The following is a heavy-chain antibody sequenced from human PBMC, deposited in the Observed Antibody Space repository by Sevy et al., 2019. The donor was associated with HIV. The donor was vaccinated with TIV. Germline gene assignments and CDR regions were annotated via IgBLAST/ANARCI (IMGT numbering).Heavy chain of an antibody. V-gene: IGHV4-34*01. CDR3: AREQLITFGGVIAPFDY. Sequence: SETLSLTCAVYGGSFSGYYWSWIRQPPGKGLEWIGEMNNSGSTNYNPSRKRRVTISVDTSKNQFSLKLSSVTAADTAVYYCAREQLITFGGVIAPFDYWGQGTLVTVSS. J-gene: IGHJ4*02. CDR1: GGSFSGYY. D-gene: IGHD3-16*02. CDR2: MNNSGST.